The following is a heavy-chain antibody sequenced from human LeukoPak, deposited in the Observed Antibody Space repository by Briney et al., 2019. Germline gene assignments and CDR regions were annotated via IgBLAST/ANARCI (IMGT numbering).Heavy chain of an antibody. CDR1: GGSISSGGYS. D-gene: IGHD5-12*01. Sequence: TSETLSLTCAVSGGSISSGGYSWSWIRQPPGKGLEWIGSIYFSGTTFYNPSLKSRLTISVDTSKNQFSLKLSSVTAADTAVYYCARRDIVATISTWGQGTLVTVSS. V-gene: IGHV4-39*01. CDR3: ARRDIVATIST. J-gene: IGHJ4*02. CDR2: IYFSGTT.